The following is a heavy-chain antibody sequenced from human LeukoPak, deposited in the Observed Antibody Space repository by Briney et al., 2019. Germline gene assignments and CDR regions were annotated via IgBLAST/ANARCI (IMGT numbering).Heavy chain of an antibody. V-gene: IGHV4-39*07. Sequence: PSETLSLTCTVSGGSISSSSYYWGWIRQPPGKGLEWIGSIYYSGSTYYNPSLKSRVTISVDTSKNQFSLKLSSVTAADTAVYYCARRDSYYGSGSYYRDYWGQGTLVTVSS. CDR1: GGSISSSSYY. J-gene: IGHJ4*02. CDR3: ARRDSYYGSGSYYRDY. D-gene: IGHD3-10*01. CDR2: IYYSGST.